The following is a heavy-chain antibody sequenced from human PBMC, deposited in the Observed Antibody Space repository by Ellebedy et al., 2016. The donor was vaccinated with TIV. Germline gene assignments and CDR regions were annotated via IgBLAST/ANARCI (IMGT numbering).Heavy chain of an antibody. CDR1: GGSFSGYY. J-gene: IGHJ5*02. V-gene: IGHV4-34*01. CDR2: INHSGST. D-gene: IGHD2-2*02. CDR3: ARSLKRDVVVPAAIPSHWFNP. Sequence: SETLSLXXAVYGGSFSGYYWSWIRQPPGKGLEWIGEINHSGSTNYNPSLKSRVTISVDTSKNQFSLKLSSVTAADTAVYYCARSLKRDVVVPAAIPSHWFNPWGQGTLVTVSS.